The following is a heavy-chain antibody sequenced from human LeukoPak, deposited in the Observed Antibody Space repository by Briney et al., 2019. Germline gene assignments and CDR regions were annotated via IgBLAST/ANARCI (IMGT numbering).Heavy chain of an antibody. D-gene: IGHD3-16*01. Sequence: GGSLGLSCTASGFTFDTYAMSWVRQAPGKGLEWVSYISSSGSTIYYADSVKGRFTISRDNAKNSLYLQMNSLRAEDTAVYYCARDQGDWSAFDIWGQGTMVTVSS. V-gene: IGHV3-11*01. CDR2: ISSSGSTI. J-gene: IGHJ3*02. CDR3: ARDQGDWSAFDI. CDR1: GFTFDTYA.